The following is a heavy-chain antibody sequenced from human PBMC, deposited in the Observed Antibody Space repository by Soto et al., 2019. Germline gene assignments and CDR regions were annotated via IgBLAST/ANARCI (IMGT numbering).Heavy chain of an antibody. CDR3: ARAYDSSGYQPLDAFDI. CDR1: GYSFTSYW. J-gene: IGHJ3*02. Sequence: PGESLKISCXGSGYSFTSYWIGWVRQMSGKGLEWMGIIYPGDSDTRYSPSFQGQVTISADKSISTAYLQWSSLKASDTAMYYCARAYDSSGYQPLDAFDIWGQGTMVTVSS. CDR2: IYPGDSDT. D-gene: IGHD3-22*01. V-gene: IGHV5-51*01.